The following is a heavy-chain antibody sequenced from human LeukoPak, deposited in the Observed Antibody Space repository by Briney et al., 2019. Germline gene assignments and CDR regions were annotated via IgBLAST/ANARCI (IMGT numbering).Heavy chain of an antibody. D-gene: IGHD4-11*01. CDR2: INTDGSST. Sequence: GGSLRLSCAASGFTFSSYWMHWVRQAPGKGLVWVSRINTDGSSTSYADSVKGRFTISRDNSKNTLYLQVNSLRADDTAVYYCAKDDPNDYKPWIYWGQGTLVIVSS. J-gene: IGHJ4*02. CDR1: GFTFSSYW. CDR3: AKDDPNDYKPWIY. V-gene: IGHV3-74*01.